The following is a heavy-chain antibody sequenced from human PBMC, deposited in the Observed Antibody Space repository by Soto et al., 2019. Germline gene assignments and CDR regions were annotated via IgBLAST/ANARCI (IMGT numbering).Heavy chain of an antibody. CDR1: GGSISSGGYY. CDR3: SRFCGGDCHYVMYF. D-gene: IGHD2-21*02. Sequence: SETLSLTCTVSGGSISSGGYYWSWIRQQPGKGLEWIGYIYYSGSTYYNPSLKSRVTISVDTSKNQFSLELSSVTAADTAVYYFSRFCGGDCHYVMYFCAQRTTVTVSS. CDR2: IYYSGST. J-gene: IGHJ6*02. V-gene: IGHV4-31*03.